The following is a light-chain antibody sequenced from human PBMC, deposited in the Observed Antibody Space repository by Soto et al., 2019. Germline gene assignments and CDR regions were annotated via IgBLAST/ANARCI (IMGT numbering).Light chain of an antibody. Sequence: IVLPQSPATLSLSPGERAALSCRASQSVSSNLAWYQQKPGQAPRLLIYGASTRATGIPARFSGSGSGTDFTLTISRLEPEDFAVYYCQQYGSLPTFAQGTKVDIK. CDR1: QSVSSN. J-gene: IGKJ1*01. CDR2: GAS. CDR3: QQYGSLPT. V-gene: IGKV3-20*01.